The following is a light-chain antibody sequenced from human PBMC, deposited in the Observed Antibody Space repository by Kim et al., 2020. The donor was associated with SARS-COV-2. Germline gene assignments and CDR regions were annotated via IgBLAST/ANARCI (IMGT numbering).Light chain of an antibody. CDR3: QQYSSSPAT. CDR1: QSVSSNY. J-gene: IGKJ1*01. V-gene: IGKV3-20*01. CDR2: GAS. Sequence: SPWERATLSSRASQSVSSNYLAWYQQKPGQAPRLLIYGASSRATGIPDRFSGSGSGTDFTLTITRLEPEDFAVYYCQQYSSSPATFGQGTKVDIK.